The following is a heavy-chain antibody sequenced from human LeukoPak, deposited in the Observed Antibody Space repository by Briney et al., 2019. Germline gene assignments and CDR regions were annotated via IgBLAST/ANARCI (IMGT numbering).Heavy chain of an antibody. D-gene: IGHD3-10*01. CDR1: GFTFSSYE. J-gene: IGHJ4*02. CDR2: ISSSGSTI. Sequence: PGGSLRLSCATSGFTFSSYEMNWVRQAPGKGLEWVSYISSSGSTIYYADSVKGRFTISRDNAKNSLYLQMNSLRAEDTAVYYCARGSYYNPPEGDFDYWGQGIQVTVSS. V-gene: IGHV3-48*03. CDR3: ARGSYYNPPEGDFDY.